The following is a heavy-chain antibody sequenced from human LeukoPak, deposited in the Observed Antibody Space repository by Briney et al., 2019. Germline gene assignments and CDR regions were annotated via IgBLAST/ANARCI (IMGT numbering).Heavy chain of an antibody. CDR2: ISWNSGSI. J-gene: IGHJ4*02. Sequence: GGSLRLSCAASGFTFDDYAMHWVRQAPGKGLEWVSGISWNSGSIGYADSVKGRFTISRDNAKNSLYLQMNSLRAEDTALYYCAKGYGSGSHRPLNFDYWGQGTLVTVSS. CDR3: AKGYGSGSHRPLNFDY. V-gene: IGHV3-9*01. D-gene: IGHD3-10*01. CDR1: GFTFDDYA.